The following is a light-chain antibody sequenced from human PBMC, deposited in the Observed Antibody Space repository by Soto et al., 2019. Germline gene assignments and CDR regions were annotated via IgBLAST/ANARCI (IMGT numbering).Light chain of an antibody. J-gene: IGLJ2*01. CDR3: GTWDSSLSDVV. V-gene: IGLV1-51*02. Sequence: QSVLTQPTSVSAAPGQKVTISCSGSSSNIGNNYVSWYQQLPGTAPKLLIYENNKRPSGIPDRFSGSKSGTSATLGITGLQTGDEADYYCGTWDSSLSDVVFGGGTQLTVL. CDR1: SSNIGNNY. CDR2: ENN.